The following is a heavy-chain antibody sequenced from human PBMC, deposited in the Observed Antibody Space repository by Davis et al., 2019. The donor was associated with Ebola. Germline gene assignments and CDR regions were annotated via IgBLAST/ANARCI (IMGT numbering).Heavy chain of an antibody. J-gene: IGHJ6*02. CDR3: ARTTRGYYTYYYGMDV. V-gene: IGHV5-51*01. CDR1: GYSFTSYW. D-gene: IGHD3-3*01. Sequence: KVSCKGSGYSFTSYWIGWVRQMPGKGLEWMGIIYPGDSDTRYSPSFQGQVTISADKSISTAYLQWSSLKASDTAMYYCARTTRGYYTYYYGMDVWGQGTTVTVSS. CDR2: IYPGDSDT.